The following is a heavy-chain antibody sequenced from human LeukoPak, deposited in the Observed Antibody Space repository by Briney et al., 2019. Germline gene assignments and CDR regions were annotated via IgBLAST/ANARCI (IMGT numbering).Heavy chain of an antibody. CDR1: GGSISSYY. V-gene: IGHV4-59*01. CDR3: ARLDSSGWGLDY. CDR2: IYYSGST. Sequence: SETLSLTCTVSGGSISSYYWSWIRQPPGKGLEWIGYIYYSGSTNYNPSLKSRVTISVDTSKNQFSLKLSSVTAADTAVYYCARLDSSGWGLDYWGQGTLVTASS. J-gene: IGHJ4*02. D-gene: IGHD6-19*01.